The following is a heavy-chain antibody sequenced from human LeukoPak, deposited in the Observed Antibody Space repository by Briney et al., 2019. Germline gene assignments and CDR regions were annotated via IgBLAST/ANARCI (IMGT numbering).Heavy chain of an antibody. Sequence: GGSLRLSCAASGFTFSSYAMHWVRQAPGKGLEYVSAISSNGGSTYYANSVKGRFTISRDNSKNTLYLQMGSLRAEDMAVYYCARVAYGLGKNPAVAFDYWGQGTLVTVSS. CDR3: ARVAYGLGKNPAVAFDY. CDR2: ISSNGGST. J-gene: IGHJ4*02. V-gene: IGHV3-64*01. CDR1: GFTFSSYA. D-gene: IGHD6-19*01.